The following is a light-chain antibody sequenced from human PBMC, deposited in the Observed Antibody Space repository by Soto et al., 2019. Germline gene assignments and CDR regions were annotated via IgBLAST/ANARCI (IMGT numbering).Light chain of an antibody. CDR2: NSD. Sequence: PGERVSLSCGASQWFSGRNLAWYQQKPGQSPRLLIYNSDIRASGVPDRFRGSGSGTDFTLTITRLEPEDFAVYYCQQYGTWITFGQGTRLETK. CDR3: QQYGTWIT. CDR1: QWFSGRN. V-gene: IGKV3-20*01. J-gene: IGKJ5*01.